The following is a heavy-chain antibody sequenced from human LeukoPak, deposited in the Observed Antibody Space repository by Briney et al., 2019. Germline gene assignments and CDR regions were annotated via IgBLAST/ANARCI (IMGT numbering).Heavy chain of an antibody. D-gene: IGHD3-10*01. CDR3: ARAPYYGSGRDYYYYYMDV. J-gene: IGHJ6*03. CDR2: IYYSGST. CDR1: GGSISSYY. V-gene: IGHV4-59*12. Sequence: SETRSLTCTVSGGSISSYYWSWIRQPPGKGLEWIGYIYYSGSTNYNPSLKSRVTISVDTSKNQFSLKLSSVTAADTAVYYCARAPYYGSGRDYYYYYMDVWGKGTTVTVSS.